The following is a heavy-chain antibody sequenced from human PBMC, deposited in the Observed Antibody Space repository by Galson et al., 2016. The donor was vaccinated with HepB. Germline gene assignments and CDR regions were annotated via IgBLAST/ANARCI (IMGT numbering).Heavy chain of an antibody. D-gene: IGHD3-9*01. V-gene: IGHV3-30*18. Sequence: SLRLSCAASGFTFSSYGMHWVRQAPGKGLEWVAVISYDGSNKHYADSVKGRFTISRDNSKNTLYLQMNSLRAEDTAVYYCAKDRGDNLMVTSIYYYYGMDVWGQGTTVTVSS. CDR3: AKDRGDNLMVTSIYYYYGMDV. CDR1: GFTFSSYG. J-gene: IGHJ6*02. CDR2: ISYDGSNK.